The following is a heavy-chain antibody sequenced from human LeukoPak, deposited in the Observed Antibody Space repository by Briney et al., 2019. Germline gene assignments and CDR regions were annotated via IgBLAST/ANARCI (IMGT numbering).Heavy chain of an antibody. CDR3: AXLAYCSNDVCYSNYYYSMDV. Sequence: GESLKISCKGSGYTFSSYWIGWVRQMPGKGLEWMGIIYPDDSDTRYSPSFQGQVTISADKSISTAYLQWSSLKASDTAMYYCAXLAYCSNDVCYSNYYYSMDVWGXXTTVT. V-gene: IGHV5-51*01. J-gene: IGHJ6*03. CDR2: IYPDDSDT. CDR1: GYTFSSYW. D-gene: IGHD2-8*01.